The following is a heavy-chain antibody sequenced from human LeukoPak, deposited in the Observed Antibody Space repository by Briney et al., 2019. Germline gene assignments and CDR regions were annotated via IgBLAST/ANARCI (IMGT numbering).Heavy chain of an antibody. J-gene: IGHJ4*02. V-gene: IGHV1-8*03. CDR1: GYTFTTYD. D-gene: IGHD6-19*01. Sequence: ASVNLSCKASGYTFTTYDINWGRQATAQGLEWMGWMNPNSGYTGYAQKFQGRVTITRDTSISTAYMELSSLRSEDTAVYYCARVAGSIDYWGQGTLVIVSS. CDR3: ARVAGSIDY. CDR2: MNPNSGYT.